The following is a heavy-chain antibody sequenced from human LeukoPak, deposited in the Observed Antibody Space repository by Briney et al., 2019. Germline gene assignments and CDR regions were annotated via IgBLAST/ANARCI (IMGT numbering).Heavy chain of an antibody. V-gene: IGHV1-2*02. CDR1: GYTFTGYY. CDR3: ARDTGRYYYYYMDV. Sequence: ASVKVSCKASGYTFTGYYMHWVRRAPGQGLEWMGWINPNSGGTNYAQKFQGRVTMTRDTSISTAYMELSRLRSDDTAVYYCARDTGRYYYYYMDVWGKGTTVTVSS. D-gene: IGHD2-8*02. J-gene: IGHJ6*03. CDR2: INPNSGGT.